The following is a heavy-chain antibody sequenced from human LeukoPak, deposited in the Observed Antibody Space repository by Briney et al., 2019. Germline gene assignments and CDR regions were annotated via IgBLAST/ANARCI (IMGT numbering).Heavy chain of an antibody. CDR3: ARGGGSGWELAY. D-gene: IGHD1-26*01. CDR2: INPDNGDA. Sequence: ASVKVSCKASGYTFTGYYMHWVRQAPGQGLEWMGWINPDNGDANYAQKFQGRVTMTRDTSISTAYMELSRLRSDDTAVYYCARGGGSGWELAYWGQGTLVTVSS. V-gene: IGHV1-2*02. J-gene: IGHJ4*02. CDR1: GYTFTGYY.